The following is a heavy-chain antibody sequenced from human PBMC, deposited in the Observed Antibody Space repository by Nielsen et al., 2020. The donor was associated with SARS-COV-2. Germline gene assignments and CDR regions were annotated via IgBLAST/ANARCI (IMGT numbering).Heavy chain of an antibody. CDR1: GFTFSSYW. D-gene: IGHD6-13*01. CDR2: ISYDGSNK. Sequence: GGSLRLSCAASGFTFSSYWMHWVRQAPGKGLEWVAVISYDGSNKYYADSVKGRFTISRDNSKNTLYLQMNSLRAEDTAVYYCARDPSVYSSSWKIIPYYFDYWGQGTLVTVSS. CDR3: ARDPSVYSSSWKIIPYYFDY. J-gene: IGHJ4*02. V-gene: IGHV3-30*03.